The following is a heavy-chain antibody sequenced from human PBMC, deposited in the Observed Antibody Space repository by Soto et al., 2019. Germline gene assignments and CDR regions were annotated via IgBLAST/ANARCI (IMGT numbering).Heavy chain of an antibody. CDR3: VRGDYGDYSPWFDP. Sequence: QVQLVQSGAEVKKPGASVRVSCKASGYTFTKFDITWVRQATGQGLECMGWMNPNSGNTGYAQKFQGRVTMIRNTSITTAYMELITLRSEDTAVYYCVRGDYGDYSPWFDPLGQRTLVTVSS. CDR2: MNPNSGNT. D-gene: IGHD4-17*01. CDR1: GYTFTKFD. J-gene: IGHJ5*02. V-gene: IGHV1-8*01.